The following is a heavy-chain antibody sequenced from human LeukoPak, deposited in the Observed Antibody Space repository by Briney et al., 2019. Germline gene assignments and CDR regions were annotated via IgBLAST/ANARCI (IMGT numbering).Heavy chain of an antibody. CDR3: ARARTEIFPTEVTTQFYSYYYGLDV. CDR1: GYTLTELS. Sequence: ASVKVSCKVSGYTLTELSMHWVRQAPGKGLEWMGGLDPEDGETIYAQKFQGRVTMTEDTSTDTAYMELSSLRSEDTAVYYCARARTEIFPTEVTTQFYSYYYGLDVWGQGTTVTGSS. J-gene: IGHJ6*02. CDR2: LDPEDGET. D-gene: IGHD1-1*01. V-gene: IGHV1-24*01.